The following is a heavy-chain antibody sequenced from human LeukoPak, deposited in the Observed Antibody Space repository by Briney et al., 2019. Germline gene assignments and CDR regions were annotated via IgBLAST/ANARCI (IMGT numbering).Heavy chain of an antibody. D-gene: IGHD3-9*01. V-gene: IGHV1-18*01. Sequence: GASVKVSCKADGCTFSTYGFIWVRQAPGQGLEWMGWISVYSGHTDYSQSFQGRLTLTTDTSTRTAYMELRSLRSDDTAVYYCASALNYDTFTGDHDSFDLWGQGTLVTVSS. CDR1: GCTFSTYG. J-gene: IGHJ3*01. CDR3: ASALNYDTFTGDHDSFDL. CDR2: ISVYSGHT.